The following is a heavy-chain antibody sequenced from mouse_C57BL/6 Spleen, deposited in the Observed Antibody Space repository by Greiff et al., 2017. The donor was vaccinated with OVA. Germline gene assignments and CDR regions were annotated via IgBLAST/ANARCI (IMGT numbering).Heavy chain of an antibody. J-gene: IGHJ1*03. Sequence: EVQRVESGGGLVQPKGSLKLSCAASGFTFNTYAMHWVRQAPGKGLEWVARIRSKSSNYATYYADSVKDRFTISRDDSQSMLYLQMNNLKTEDTAMYYCVRAAPYYYGSSLWYFDVWGTGTTVTVSS. CDR3: VRAAPYYYGSSLWYFDV. V-gene: IGHV10-3*01. CDR1: GFTFNTYA. CDR2: IRSKSSNYAT. D-gene: IGHD1-1*01.